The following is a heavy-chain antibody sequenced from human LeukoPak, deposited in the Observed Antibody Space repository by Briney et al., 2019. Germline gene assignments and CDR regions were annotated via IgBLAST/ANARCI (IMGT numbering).Heavy chain of an antibody. CDR1: GGSIRNYY. CDR3: AREGSGWPSDAFDI. CDR2: MYYSGST. D-gene: IGHD6-25*01. J-gene: IGHJ3*02. Sequence: SETLSLTCTVSGGSIRNYYWSWIRQSPGKGLEWTGYMYYSGSTNYNPSLKSRVTISVDTSKNQFSLKLNSVTAADTAVYYCAREGSGWPSDAFDIWGQGTMVTVSS. V-gene: IGHV4-59*01.